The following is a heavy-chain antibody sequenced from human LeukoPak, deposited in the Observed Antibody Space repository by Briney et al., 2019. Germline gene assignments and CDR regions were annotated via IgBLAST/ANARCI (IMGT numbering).Heavy chain of an antibody. J-gene: IGHJ4*02. D-gene: IGHD2-2*02. CDR2: ISGSGGST. V-gene: IGHV3-23*01. Sequence: GGSLRLSCAASGFTFSSYSMNWVRQAPGKGLEWVSAISGSGGSTYYADSVKGRFTISRDNSKNTLYLQMNSLRAEDTAVYYCAKDRGYCSSTSCYTEYYFDYWGQGTLVTVSS. CDR1: GFTFSSYS. CDR3: AKDRGYCSSTSCYTEYYFDY.